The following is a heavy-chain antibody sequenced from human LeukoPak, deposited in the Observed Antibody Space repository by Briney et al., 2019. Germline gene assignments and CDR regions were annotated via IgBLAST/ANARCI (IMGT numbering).Heavy chain of an antibody. CDR2: IYTSGNI. J-gene: IGHJ4*02. Sequence: PSETLSLTCTVSGDSISAYYWSWIRQPAGKGLEWIGHIYTSGNINYNPSLKSRVTISVDTSKNQFSLKLSSVTAADTAVYYCARGFRYSYRYWPFDYWGQGTLVTVSS. CDR1: GDSISAYY. D-gene: IGHD5-18*01. CDR3: ARGFRYSYRYWPFDY. V-gene: IGHV4-4*07.